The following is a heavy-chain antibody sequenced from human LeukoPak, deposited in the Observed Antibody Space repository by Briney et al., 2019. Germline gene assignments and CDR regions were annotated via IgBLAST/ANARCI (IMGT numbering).Heavy chain of an antibody. D-gene: IGHD6-13*01. Sequence: GRSLRLSCAASGFTFSRYWMRWVPQAPGKGLEWVANIKQDGSEKYYVDSVKGRFTISRDNAKNSLFLQMNSLRAEDTAVYYCCRIAAAGFDYWGQGTLVTVSS. CDR2: IKQDGSEK. J-gene: IGHJ4*02. CDR1: GFTFSRYW. CDR3: CRIAAAGFDY. V-gene: IGHV3-7*01.